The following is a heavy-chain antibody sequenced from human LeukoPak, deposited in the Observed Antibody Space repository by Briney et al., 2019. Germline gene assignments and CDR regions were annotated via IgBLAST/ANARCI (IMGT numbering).Heavy chain of an antibody. CDR2: IYSDGST. CDR3: ARASYGSGSYYFDY. V-gene: IGHV3-66*01. J-gene: IGHJ4*02. CDR1: GFTFSTNY. D-gene: IGHD3-10*01. Sequence: PGGSLRLSCAASGFTFSTNYMSWVRQAPGKGLEWVSVIYSDGSTYYSDSVKGRFTISRDNSKNTLNLEMNSLRAEDTAVYYCARASYGSGSYYFDYWGQGTLVTVSS.